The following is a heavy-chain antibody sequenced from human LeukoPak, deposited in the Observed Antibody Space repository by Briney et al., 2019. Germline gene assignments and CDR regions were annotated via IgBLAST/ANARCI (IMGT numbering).Heavy chain of an antibody. Sequence: GGSLTLSCAASGFIFSSYAKHWVRQAPGKGLEWVAFIRYDGNNRYYADSVKGRFTISRDNSKNTLYLQMNSLRVEDTALYYCAKDQVVPNYYYMDVWGKGTTVTVSS. CDR3: AKDQVVPNYYYMDV. D-gene: IGHD2-15*01. J-gene: IGHJ6*03. V-gene: IGHV3-30*02. CDR2: IRYDGNNR. CDR1: GFIFSSYA.